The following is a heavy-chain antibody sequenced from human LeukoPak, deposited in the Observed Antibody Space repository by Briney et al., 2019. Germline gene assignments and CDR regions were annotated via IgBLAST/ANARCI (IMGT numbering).Heavy chain of an antibody. Sequence: APVEVSCKASGYTFSNYGISWVRQAPGLGLEWMGWTSYNGNTNYAQKFQDRVTMTTDTSTTTAYMELRSLESDDTAVYYCARHSGSGWQALGYWGQGTLVTVSS. CDR2: TSYNGNT. D-gene: IGHD6-19*01. V-gene: IGHV1-18*04. CDR3: ARHSGSGWQALGY. CDR1: GYTFSNYG. J-gene: IGHJ4*02.